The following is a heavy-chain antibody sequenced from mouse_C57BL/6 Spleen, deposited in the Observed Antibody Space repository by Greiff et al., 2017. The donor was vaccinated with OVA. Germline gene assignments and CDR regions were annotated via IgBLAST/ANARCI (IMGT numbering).Heavy chain of an antibody. CDR3: ARHITTVYAMDY. Sequence: EVQGVESGGGLVQPGGSLSLSCAASGFTFTDYYMSWVRQPPGKALEWLGFIRNKANGYTTEDSASVKGRFTISRDNSQSILYLQMNALRAEDSATYYCARHITTVYAMDYWGQGTSVTVSS. V-gene: IGHV7-3*01. CDR1: GFTFTDYY. D-gene: IGHD1-1*01. J-gene: IGHJ4*01. CDR2: IRNKANGYTT.